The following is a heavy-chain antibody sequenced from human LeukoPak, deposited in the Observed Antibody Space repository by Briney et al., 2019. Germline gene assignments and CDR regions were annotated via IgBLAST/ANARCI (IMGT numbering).Heavy chain of an antibody. J-gene: IGHJ4*02. CDR2: VSYDGGSK. CDR1: GFAFSSYA. V-gene: IGHV3-30*14. CDR3: ARDSRDSSGYAWDY. D-gene: IGHD3-22*01. Sequence: GGSLRLSCAASGFAFSSYAMHWVRQGPGKGLEWVALVSYDGGSKYYADSVKGRITISRDNSKNTLYLQMNSLRAEDTAVYYCARDSRDSSGYAWDYWGQGTLVTVSS.